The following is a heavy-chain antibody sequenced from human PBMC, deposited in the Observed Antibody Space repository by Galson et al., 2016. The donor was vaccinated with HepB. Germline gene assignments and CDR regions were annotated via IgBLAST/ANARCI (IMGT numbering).Heavy chain of an antibody. D-gene: IGHD3-22*01. J-gene: IGHJ4*02. CDR1: GGSVSSDTHY. V-gene: IGHV4-61*01. CDR2: IYYSGST. Sequence: ETLSLTCTVSGGSVSSDTHYWSWIRQPPGKGLEWIGYIYYSGSTRYNPSLKSRVTISVDTSNNQFSLKLSSVTVADTALYYCARFYYDGSGYSFDYWGQGTLVTVSS. CDR3: ARFYYDGSGYSFDY.